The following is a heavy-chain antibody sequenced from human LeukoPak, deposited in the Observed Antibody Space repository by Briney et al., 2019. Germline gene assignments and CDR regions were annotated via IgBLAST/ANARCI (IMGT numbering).Heavy chain of an antibody. D-gene: IGHD3-10*01. Sequence: SETLSLTCTVSGYSISSGYYWGWIRQPPGKGLEWIGSIYHSGSTHYNPSLKSRVTVSVDTSKNQFSLKLSSVTAADTAVYYCARQYYYGSGSYEPPGPYWGQGTLVTVSS. V-gene: IGHV4-38-2*02. CDR1: GYSISSGYY. J-gene: IGHJ4*02. CDR3: ARQYYYGSGSYEPPGPY. CDR2: IYHSGST.